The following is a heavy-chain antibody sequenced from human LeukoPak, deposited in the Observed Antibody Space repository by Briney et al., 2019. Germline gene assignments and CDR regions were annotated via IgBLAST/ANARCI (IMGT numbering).Heavy chain of an antibody. CDR3: ARGMVRGVITAYYYYMDV. D-gene: IGHD3-10*01. CDR2: IIPIFGTA. Sequence: GASVKVSCKASGGTFSSYAISWVRQAPGQGLEWMGRIIPIFGTANYAQKFQGRVTITTDESTSTAYMELSSLRSEDTAVYYCARGMVRGVITAYYYYMDVWGNGTTVTVSS. V-gene: IGHV1-69*05. J-gene: IGHJ6*03. CDR1: GGTFSSYA.